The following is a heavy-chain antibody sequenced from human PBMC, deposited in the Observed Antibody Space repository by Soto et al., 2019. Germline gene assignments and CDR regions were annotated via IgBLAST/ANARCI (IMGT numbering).Heavy chain of an antibody. V-gene: IGHV3-23*01. CDR3: AYGSGSYYLDYFDW. Sequence: EVQLLESGGGLVQPGGSLRLSCTASGFTFSSYAMTWVRQAPGKGLEWVSALSAGGGNTYYADSVKGRFTISRDNSKDTLFLQMHSLRAEDTALYYCAYGSGSYYLDYFDWWGQGTLVTVS. CDR2: LSAGGGNT. CDR1: GFTFSSYA. J-gene: IGHJ4*02. D-gene: IGHD3-10*01.